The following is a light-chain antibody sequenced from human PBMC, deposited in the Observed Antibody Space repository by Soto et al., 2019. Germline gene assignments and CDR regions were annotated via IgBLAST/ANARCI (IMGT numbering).Light chain of an antibody. CDR2: EVT. V-gene: IGLV2-14*01. CDR3: SSYTNINTRACV. J-gene: IGLJ1*01. Sequence: QSMLTQPASVSGSPGQSITISSTGTSGDIGSYNRVSWYQQHPGKAPKLIIYEVTDRPSGVSNRFSGSKSGNTASLTISGLQAEDEAEYYCSSYTNINTRACVFGTGTKVTVL. CDR1: SGDIGSYNR.